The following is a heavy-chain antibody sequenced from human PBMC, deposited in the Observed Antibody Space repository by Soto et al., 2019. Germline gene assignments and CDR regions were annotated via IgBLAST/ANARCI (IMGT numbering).Heavy chain of an antibody. J-gene: IGHJ6*02. CDR3: ARGGGAIPSYYYGMDV. CDR2: IYYSGGP. D-gene: IGHD2-21*01. V-gene: IGHV4-59*01. CDR1: GGSISGYY. Sequence: LSLTCTVSGGSISGYYWTWIRQPPGKGLEWIGYIYYSGGPNYNPSLKSRVTISVDTSKNQFSLKLSSVTAADTAVYYCARGGGAIPSYYYGMDVWGQGTTVTVSS.